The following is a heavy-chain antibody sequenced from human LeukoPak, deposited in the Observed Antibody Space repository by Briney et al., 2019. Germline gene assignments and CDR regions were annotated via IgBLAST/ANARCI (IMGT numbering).Heavy chain of an antibody. CDR3: ARDAHYGNYYYYGMDV. Sequence: PSETLSLTCTVSGGSISSYYWSWIRQPAGKGLEWIGRIYTSGSTNYNPSLKSRVTISVDTSKNQFSLKLSSVTAADTAVYYCARDAHYGNYYYYGMDVWGQGTTVTVSS. J-gene: IGHJ6*02. D-gene: IGHD4-17*01. CDR1: GGSISSYY. CDR2: IYTSGST. V-gene: IGHV4-4*07.